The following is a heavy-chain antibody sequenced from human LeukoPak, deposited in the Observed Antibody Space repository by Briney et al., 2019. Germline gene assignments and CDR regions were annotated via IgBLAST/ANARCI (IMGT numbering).Heavy chain of an antibody. CDR3: AKGLINDWSALEY. CDR2: ISGSGGTT. Sequence: GGSLRLSCAASGFTFSSYAMTWVRQAPGKGLDWVSAISGSGGTTYHADSVRGRFTISRDNSKNTLYLQMNSLRAEDPAVYYCAKGLINDWSALEYWGQGTLVTVSS. CDR1: GFTFSSYA. D-gene: IGHD3-9*01. V-gene: IGHV3-23*01. J-gene: IGHJ4*02.